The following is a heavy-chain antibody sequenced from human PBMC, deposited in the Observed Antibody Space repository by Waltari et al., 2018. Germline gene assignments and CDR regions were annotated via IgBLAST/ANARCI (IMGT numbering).Heavy chain of an antibody. Sequence: EVQLVQAGAEVKNTGATVKISCEVSGYTFTDYYLHWVQQAPGKGLEWMGLVDPEDGETIYAEKFQGRVTITADTSTDTAYMELSSLRSEDTAVYYCATDSTTMDPGDPWGQGTLVTVSS. J-gene: IGHJ5*02. CDR3: ATDSTTMDPGDP. D-gene: IGHD1-1*01. CDR1: GYTFTDYY. V-gene: IGHV1-69-2*01. CDR2: VDPEDGET.